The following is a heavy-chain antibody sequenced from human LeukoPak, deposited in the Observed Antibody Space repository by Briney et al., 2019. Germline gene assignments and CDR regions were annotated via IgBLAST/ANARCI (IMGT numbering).Heavy chain of an antibody. CDR2: IYPGDSDT. D-gene: IGHD4-11*01. CDR3: ARRLGDYSNYGDAFDI. CDR1: GYSFTSYW. J-gene: IGHJ3*02. Sequence: GESLKISCKGSGYSFTSYWIGWVRHMPGKGLEWMGMIYPGDSDTRYSPSFQGQVTISADKSISTAYLQWSSLKASDTAMYYCARRLGDYSNYGDAFDIWGQGTMVTVSS. V-gene: IGHV5-51*01.